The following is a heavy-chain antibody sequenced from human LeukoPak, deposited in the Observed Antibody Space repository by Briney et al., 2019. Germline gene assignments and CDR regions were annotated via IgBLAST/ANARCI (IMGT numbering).Heavy chain of an antibody. J-gene: IGHJ5*02. Sequence: SETLTLTCTVSGGSISSSSYYWGWIRQPPGKGLEWIGSIYYSGSTYYNPSLESRVTISVDTSKNQFSLKLSSVTAADTAVYYCARHLSYNWNDEGFDPWGQGTLVTVSS. CDR2: IYYSGST. CDR3: ARHLSYNWNDEGFDP. CDR1: GGSISSSSYY. V-gene: IGHV4-39*01. D-gene: IGHD1-1*01.